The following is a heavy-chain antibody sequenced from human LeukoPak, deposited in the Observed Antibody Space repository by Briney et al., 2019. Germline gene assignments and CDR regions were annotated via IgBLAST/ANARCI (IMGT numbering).Heavy chain of an antibody. J-gene: IGHJ5*02. Sequence: ETLSLTCAVYGGSVSGYYWSWVRQAPGKGLELVANIKQDRSEKYYVDSVKGRFTISRDNAKNSLYLQMNSLRAEATAVYYCAKGVLLWFGESRAWFDPWGQGTLVTVSS. CDR3: AKGVLLWFGESRAWFDP. D-gene: IGHD3-10*01. CDR1: GGSVSGYY. CDR2: IKQDRSEK. V-gene: IGHV3-7*01.